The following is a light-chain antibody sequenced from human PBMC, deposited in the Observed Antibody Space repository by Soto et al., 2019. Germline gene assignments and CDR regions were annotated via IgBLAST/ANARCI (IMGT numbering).Light chain of an antibody. CDR2: AAS. CDR3: QQSFSTPRT. V-gene: IGKV1-39*01. CDR1: QSISNY. Sequence: DIPMTQSPSSLSASVGDRVTITCRASQSISNYLNWYQQKPGKAPNLLIYAASSLQSGVPSRFSGSGSRTDFTLTISSLQPEDFATYYCQQSFSTPRTFGQVTKVEIK. J-gene: IGKJ1*01.